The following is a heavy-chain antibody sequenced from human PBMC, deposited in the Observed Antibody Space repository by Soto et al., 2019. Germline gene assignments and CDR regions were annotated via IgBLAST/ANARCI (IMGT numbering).Heavy chain of an antibody. J-gene: IGHJ4*02. V-gene: IGHV4-31*02. CDR1: GASTVSHYH. CDR2: IFNSGTT. Sequence: SETLSLTCSVSGASTVSHYHWTWIRQPPGKGLEWMGYIFNSGTTFYNPSPTSRLSISMDTSGNHFSLELRSVTAADTAVYYCALALGPTTGLDYWGQGTLVTVSS. D-gene: IGHD1-26*01. CDR3: ALALGPTTGLDY.